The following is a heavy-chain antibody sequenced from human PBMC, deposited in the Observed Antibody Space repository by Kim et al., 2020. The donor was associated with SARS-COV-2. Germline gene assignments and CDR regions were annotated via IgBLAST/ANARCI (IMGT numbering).Heavy chain of an antibody. Sequence: YYADSVKGRFTVSRDNSKNTVFLQMNSLRADDTAVYYCAKRFVTTMGFDYWGQGTMVTVSS. J-gene: IGHJ4*02. D-gene: IGHD4-4*01. CDR3: AKRFVTTMGFDY. V-gene: IGHV3-23*01.